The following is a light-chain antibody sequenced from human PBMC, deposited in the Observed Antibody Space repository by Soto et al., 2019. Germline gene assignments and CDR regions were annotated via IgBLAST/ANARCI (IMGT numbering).Light chain of an antibody. V-gene: IGKV4-1*01. CDR2: WAS. J-gene: IGKJ1*01. CDR1: QSVLYSSTNKNY. CDR3: QQYYTTPLT. Sequence: DIVMTQSPESLAVTLGERATINCKSSQSVLYSSTNKNYLTWYQQKPGQPPKLLMYWASTRESGVPDRFSGSGSGTDFTLTITDLQAEDVAVYYCQQYYTTPLTFGQGTKVEI.